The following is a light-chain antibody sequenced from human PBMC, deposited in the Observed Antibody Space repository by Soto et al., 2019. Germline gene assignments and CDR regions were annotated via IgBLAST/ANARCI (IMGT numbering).Light chain of an antibody. CDR1: QSVSSNY. Sequence: EIVLTQSPGTLSLSPGERATLSCRASQSVSSNYLAWYQQKPGQAPRLLIYGASSRATGIPDRFSGSGSGTDFTLTISRLEPVDFAVYYCQLYGSSRTFGQGTKVDIK. CDR2: GAS. J-gene: IGKJ1*01. V-gene: IGKV3-20*01. CDR3: QLYGSSRT.